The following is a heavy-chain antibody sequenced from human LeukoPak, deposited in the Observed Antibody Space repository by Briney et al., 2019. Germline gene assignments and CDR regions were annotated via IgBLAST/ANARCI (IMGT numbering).Heavy chain of an antibody. Sequence: AETLSLTCAVSGGPISSSNWWSWGRQPPGKGLEWIGEIYRSGSTNYNPSLKSRVTISVDKSQNQFNMKLSSVTAADTAAYHCAREGIVHSHDYWGQGTLVTVSS. CDR2: IYRSGST. CDR1: GGPISSSNW. CDR3: AREGIVHSHDY. J-gene: IGHJ4*02. V-gene: IGHV4-4*02. D-gene: IGHD1-26*01.